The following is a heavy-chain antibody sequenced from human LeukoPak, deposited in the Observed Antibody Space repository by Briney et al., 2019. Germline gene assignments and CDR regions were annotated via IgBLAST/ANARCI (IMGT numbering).Heavy chain of an antibody. CDR3: AKGAGGFSYYNWFDP. CDR2: IYYSGTT. Sequence: SETLSLTCTVSGGSISSSPYYWGWIRQPPGKGLEWIGSIYYSGTTHYSLSLESRVTISVDTSKNQFSLKLASVTAADTAIYYCAKGAGGFSYYNWFDPWGQGTLVTVSS. V-gene: IGHV4-39*07. J-gene: IGHJ5*02. CDR1: GGSISSSPYY. D-gene: IGHD5-18*01.